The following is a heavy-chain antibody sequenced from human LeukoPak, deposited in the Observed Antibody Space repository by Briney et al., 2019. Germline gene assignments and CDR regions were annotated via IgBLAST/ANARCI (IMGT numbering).Heavy chain of an antibody. D-gene: IGHD1-26*01. CDR1: GYTFTGYD. CDR3: TRGSLSGSSRDY. V-gene: IGHV1-8*01. J-gene: IGHJ4*02. Sequence: ASVRVSCKASGYTFTGYDINWVRQAIGQGLEWMGWMNPSTGDTGYAQKFQGRVTMTRNTSVDTAFMELSGLGSDDTAVYYCTRGSLSGSSRDYLGQGALVTVSS. CDR2: MNPSTGDT.